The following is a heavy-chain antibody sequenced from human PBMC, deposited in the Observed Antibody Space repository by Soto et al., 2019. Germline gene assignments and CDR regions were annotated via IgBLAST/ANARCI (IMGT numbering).Heavy chain of an antibody. CDR3: AKGGYYSLFEI. J-gene: IGHJ3*02. CDR2: ISGSGGRT. Sequence: EMQLLESGGGLVQPGGSLRLSCVASGFPFSSYAMSWVRQTPEKGLEWVSGISGSGGRTYYADSVKGRFTISRDNSNNTLSLQMHSPRVEDTAVYFCAKGGYYSLFEIWGQGTMVTVSA. D-gene: IGHD2-15*01. V-gene: IGHV3-23*01. CDR1: GFPFSSYA.